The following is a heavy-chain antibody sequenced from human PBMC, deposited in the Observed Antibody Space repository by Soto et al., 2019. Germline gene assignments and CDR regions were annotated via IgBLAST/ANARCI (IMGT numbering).Heavy chain of an antibody. D-gene: IGHD6-19*01. CDR3: ARASSSGWYWEIDY. CDR2: INSDGSST. CDR1: GFTFSSYW. J-gene: IGHJ4*02. V-gene: IGHV3-74*01. Sequence: GSLRLSCAASGFTFSSYWMHWVRQAPGKGLVWVSRINSDGSSTSYADSVKGRFTISRDNAKNTLYLQMNSLRAEDTAVYYCARASSSGWYWEIDYWGQGTLVTVSS.